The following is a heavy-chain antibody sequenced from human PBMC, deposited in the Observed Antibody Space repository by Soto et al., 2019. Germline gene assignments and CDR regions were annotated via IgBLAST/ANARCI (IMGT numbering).Heavy chain of an antibody. CDR2: IHPNSGDA. V-gene: IGHV1-2*02. CDR1: GYTFTAYA. J-gene: IGHJ4*02. Sequence: QVQLVHSGAELQKPGASVKVSCKASGYTFTAYAMHWVRQAPGQGLELMGWIHPNSGDATYAQKFPVRVTMTMYTSITTAYMELSSLSYDDTAVSYCAREASSVLALDYWGQGTLVTVAS. CDR3: AREASSVLALDY.